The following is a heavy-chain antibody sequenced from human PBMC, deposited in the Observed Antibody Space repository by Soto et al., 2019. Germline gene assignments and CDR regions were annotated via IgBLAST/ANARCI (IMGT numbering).Heavy chain of an antibody. V-gene: IGHV4-61*01. CDR2: IYYSGST. CDR3: ARCRYGCYYYGMDV. CDR1: GGSVSSGSYY. J-gene: IGHJ6*02. D-gene: IGHD2-15*01. Sequence: PSEPLSLTCTVSGGSVSSGSYYWSWIRQPPGKGLEWIGYIYYSGSTNYTPSLKSRVTISVDTSKNQFSLKLSSVTAADTAVYYCARCRYGCYYYGMDVWGQGTTVTVSS.